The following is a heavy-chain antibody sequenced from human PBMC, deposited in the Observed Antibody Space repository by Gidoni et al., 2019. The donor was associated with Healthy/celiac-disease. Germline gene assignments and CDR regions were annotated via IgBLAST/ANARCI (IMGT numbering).Heavy chain of an antibody. CDR1: AFTFSSYA. CDR2: ISGSGGST. V-gene: IGHV3-23*01. CDR3: ATHLYSYGWVFDY. Sequence: VQPRGSLRPSCAPSAFTFSSYAMSWVRQAPGKGLEWGAAISGSGGSTYYADSVKGRFTISRDNSKNTLYLQRNSLRAEDTAVYYCATHLYSYGWVFDYWGQGTLVTVSS. D-gene: IGHD5-18*01. J-gene: IGHJ4*02.